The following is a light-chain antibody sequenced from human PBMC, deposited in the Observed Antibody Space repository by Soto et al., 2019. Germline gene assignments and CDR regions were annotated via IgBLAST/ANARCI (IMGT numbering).Light chain of an antibody. Sequence: ESVLTQSPGTLSLSPGERATLSCRASRSVSGTYLAWYQQKPGQAPRLLIYGASSRATGVPDRFSGSGSGTDFTLTISRLEPEDFAVYYCQQYGSSPTWTFGQGTKVEVK. J-gene: IGKJ1*01. CDR2: GAS. CDR3: QQYGSSPTWT. CDR1: RSVSGTY. V-gene: IGKV3-20*01.